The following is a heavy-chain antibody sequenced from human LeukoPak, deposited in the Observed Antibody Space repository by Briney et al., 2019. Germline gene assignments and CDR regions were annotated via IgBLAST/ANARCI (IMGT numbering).Heavy chain of an antibody. CDR2: ISGSGGST. Sequence: GGSLRLSCAASGFTFSSYAMSWVRQAPGKGPEWVSAISGSGGSTYYADSVKGRFTISRDNSKNTLYLQMNSLRAEDTAVYYCAKEGPYDSSGYYARPGSFDYWGQGTLVTVSS. D-gene: IGHD3-22*01. V-gene: IGHV3-23*01. J-gene: IGHJ4*02. CDR1: GFTFSSYA. CDR3: AKEGPYDSSGYYARPGSFDY.